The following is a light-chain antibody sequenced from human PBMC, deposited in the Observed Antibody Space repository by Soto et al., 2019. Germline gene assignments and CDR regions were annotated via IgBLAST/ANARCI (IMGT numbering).Light chain of an antibody. Sequence: DIQLTQSPTFLSASVGDRVTITCRTSQVISSYLAWYQQKPGKPPKLLIYEESTLHSGVPSRFSGRKSGTQFTLTIDSLQPEDFATYYCQQVKTYPRTFGGGTKVDI. CDR1: QVISSY. J-gene: IGKJ4*01. V-gene: IGKV1-9*01. CDR3: QQVKTYPRT. CDR2: EES.